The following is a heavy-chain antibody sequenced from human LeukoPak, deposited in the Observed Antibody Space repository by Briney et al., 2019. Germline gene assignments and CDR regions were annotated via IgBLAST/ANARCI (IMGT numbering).Heavy chain of an antibody. CDR2: IKEDGSEK. V-gene: IGHV3-7*01. D-gene: IGHD6-19*01. CDR1: GFTFNRDW. J-gene: IGHJ4*02. CDR3: ATKEPSTSGWSY. Sequence: GSLRLSCAASGFTFNRDWTAWVRQAPGKGLEWVANIKEDGSEKNYVDSVKGQFTISRDNAVNSVYLQMNDLRAEDTGVYYCATKEPSTSGWSYWGQGTLVTVSS.